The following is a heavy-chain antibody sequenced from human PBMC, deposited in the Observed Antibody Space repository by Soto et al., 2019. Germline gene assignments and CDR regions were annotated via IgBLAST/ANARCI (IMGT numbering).Heavy chain of an antibody. Sequence: QLQLQESRPGLVKPSETLSLTCTVSGYSMSTYSYYWGLIRQSPAKGLEWIGSISYTGDSYYNPSLQGRVTISVDTPKNQFSLRLRSVXAXDXXXXXXXXXXXGMLAIPSDYWGHGSLVTVSS. D-gene: IGHD2-2*01. CDR2: ISYTGDS. CDR3: XXXXXGMLAIPSDY. V-gene: IGHV4-39*01. J-gene: IGHJ4*01. CDR1: GYSMSTYSYY.